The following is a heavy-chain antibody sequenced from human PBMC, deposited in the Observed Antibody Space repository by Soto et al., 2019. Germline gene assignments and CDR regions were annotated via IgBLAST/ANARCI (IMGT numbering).Heavy chain of an antibody. J-gene: IGHJ4*02. CDR2: ISGSGGST. D-gene: IGHD3-16*02. CDR3: AKDLGDYVWGSYRPFDY. V-gene: IGHV3-23*01. CDR1: GFTFSSYA. Sequence: EVQLLESGGGLVQPGGSLRLSCAASGFTFSSYAMSWVRQAPGKGLESVSAISGSGGSTYYADSVKGRFTISRDNSKNTLYLQMNSLRAEDTAVYYCAKDLGDYVWGSYRPFDYWGQGTLVTVSS.